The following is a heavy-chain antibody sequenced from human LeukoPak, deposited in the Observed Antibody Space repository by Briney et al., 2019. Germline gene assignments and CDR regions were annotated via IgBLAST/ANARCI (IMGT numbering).Heavy chain of an antibody. CDR1: RGSISSYY. D-gene: IGHD3-22*01. V-gene: IGHV4-59*01. Sequence: PSETLSLTCTVSRGSISSYYCSWIRQPPGKGLEWIGYSHYTGRTNYNPSLKSRVTISVDTSKSQFSLKLDSVTAADTAVYYCASSGYLPQTFYYWGQGALVTVSS. CDR3: ASSGYLPQTFYY. J-gene: IGHJ4*02. CDR2: SHYTGRT.